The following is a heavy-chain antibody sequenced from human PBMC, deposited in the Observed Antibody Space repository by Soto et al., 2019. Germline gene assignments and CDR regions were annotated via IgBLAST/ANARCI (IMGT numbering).Heavy chain of an antibody. CDR2: ITANSDYT. CDR1: GFHFSTYR. J-gene: IGHJ4*02. D-gene: IGHD5-12*01. Sequence: GGSLRLSCAASGFHFSTYRISWVRRAPWKGLQWLSSITANSDYTYHADSLKGRFTISRDNAKSSLYLQMNNLRVDDTALYFCTGVDGYSQPSDCWGQGTQVAVCS. CDR3: TGVDGYSQPSDC. V-gene: IGHV3-21*01.